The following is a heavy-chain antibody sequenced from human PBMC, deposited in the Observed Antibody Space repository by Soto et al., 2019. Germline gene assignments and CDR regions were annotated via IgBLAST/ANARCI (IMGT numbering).Heavy chain of an antibody. J-gene: IGHJ4*02. CDR2: ITNSGDRT. V-gene: IGHV3-23*01. CDR1: GFTFSSYA. D-gene: IGHD1-26*01. CDR3: VRDPDDGTYTKFNY. Sequence: GGSLRLSCAASGFTFSSYAMHWVRQAPGKGLEWVSSITNSGDRTYYAESVKGRSTISRDNSKNTVYVQMSSLRAEDTAVYYCVRDPDDGTYTKFNYWGQGTLVTVSS.